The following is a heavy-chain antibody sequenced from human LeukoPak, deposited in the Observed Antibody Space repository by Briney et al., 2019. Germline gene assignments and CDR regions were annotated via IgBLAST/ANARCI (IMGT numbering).Heavy chain of an antibody. J-gene: IGHJ3*02. CDR2: ISAYNGNT. Sequence: ASVKVSCKASGSTFTTHGITWVRQAPGQGLEWMGWISAYNGNTKYAQKLQGRVIMTTDTSTSTAYMELRSLRSDDTAVYYCARDGRSGSYGAFDIWGQGTMVTVSS. CDR1: GSTFTTHG. D-gene: IGHD1-26*01. CDR3: ARDGRSGSYGAFDI. V-gene: IGHV1-18*01.